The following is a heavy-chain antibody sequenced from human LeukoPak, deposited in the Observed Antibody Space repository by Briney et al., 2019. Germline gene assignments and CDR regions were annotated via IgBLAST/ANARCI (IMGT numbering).Heavy chain of an antibody. D-gene: IGHD3-3*02. CDR2: IYYSGST. CDR3: TRGHLSDPNYYYYGMDV. CDR1: GGSISSYY. Sequence: KPSETLSLTCTVSGGSISSYYWSWIRQPPGKGLEWIGYIYYSGSTNYNPSLRSRVTISVDTSKNQFSLKLGSVTAADTAVYCCTRGHLSDPNYYYYGMDVWGQGTTVTVSS. J-gene: IGHJ6*02. V-gene: IGHV4-59*01.